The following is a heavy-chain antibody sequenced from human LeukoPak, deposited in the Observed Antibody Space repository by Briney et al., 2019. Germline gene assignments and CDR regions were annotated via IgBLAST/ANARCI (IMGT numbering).Heavy chain of an antibody. Sequence: GGSLRLSCAASGLTVSSNYMSWVRQAPGKGLEWVSVIYSSGNTYYADSVKGRFTISRDNSKNTLYLQINSLRREDTAVYYCARDAGWQWPEYYFDYWGQGTLVTVSS. CDR3: ARDAGWQWPEYYFDY. J-gene: IGHJ4*02. D-gene: IGHD6-19*01. CDR2: IYSSGNT. CDR1: GLTVSSNY. V-gene: IGHV3-53*05.